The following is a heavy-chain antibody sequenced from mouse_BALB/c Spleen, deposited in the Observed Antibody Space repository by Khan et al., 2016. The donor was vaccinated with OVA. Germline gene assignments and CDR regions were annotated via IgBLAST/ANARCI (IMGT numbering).Heavy chain of an antibody. Sequence: QVQLKQSGAELARPGASVKLSCKASGYTFTDDYINWVKQRTGQGLEWIGEISPGSGDTYYNEKFKGKATLTADKSSTTASMQLSSLTAEASSVCFCARRNYFGCSFDYWGQGTLVTVSA. CDR3: ARRNYFGCSFDY. J-gene: IGHJ3*01. D-gene: IGHD1-2*01. CDR2: ISPGSGDT. CDR1: GYTFTDDY. V-gene: IGHV1-77*01.